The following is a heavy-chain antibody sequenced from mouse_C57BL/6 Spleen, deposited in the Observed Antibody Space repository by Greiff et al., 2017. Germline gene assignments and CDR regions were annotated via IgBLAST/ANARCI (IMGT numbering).Heavy chain of an antibody. CDR3: AREGWDYYAMDY. CDR1: GFTFSSYA. J-gene: IGHJ4*01. CDR2: ISDGGSYT. V-gene: IGHV5-4*01. Sequence: VQLKESGGGLVKPGGSLKLSCAASGFTFSSYAMSWVRQTPEKRLEWVATISDGGSYTYYPDNVKGRFTISRDNAKNNLYLQMSHLKSEDTAMYYCAREGWDYYAMDYWGQGTSVTVSS.